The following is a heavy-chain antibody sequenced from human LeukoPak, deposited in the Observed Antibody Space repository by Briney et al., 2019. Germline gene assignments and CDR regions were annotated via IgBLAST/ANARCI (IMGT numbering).Heavy chain of an antibody. CDR2: IIPIFGTA. CDR1: GYTFTGYY. CDR3: ARDPSMVRGENTPYFDY. J-gene: IGHJ4*02. Sequence: ASVKDSCKASGYTFTGYYMHWVRQAPGQGLEWMGGIIPIFGTANYAQKFQGRVTITADESTSTAYMELSSLRSEDTAVYYCARDPSMVRGENTPYFDYWGQGTLVTVSS. D-gene: IGHD3-10*01. V-gene: IGHV1-69*13.